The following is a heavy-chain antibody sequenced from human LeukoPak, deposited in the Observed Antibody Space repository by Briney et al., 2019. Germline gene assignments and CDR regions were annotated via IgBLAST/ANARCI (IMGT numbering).Heavy chain of an antibody. D-gene: IGHD5-24*01. Sequence: SQTLSLTCAISGDSVSSNSAAWNWIRQSPSRGLEWLGRTYYRSRWYNDYAVSVKSRIIIKPDTSKNQCTLQLNSVTPEDTVVYYCARELGRDGYNLLDSWGQGTLVTVSS. J-gene: IGHJ4*02. V-gene: IGHV6-1*01. CDR3: ARELGRDGYNLLDS. CDR2: TYYRSRWYN. CDR1: GDSVSSNSAA.